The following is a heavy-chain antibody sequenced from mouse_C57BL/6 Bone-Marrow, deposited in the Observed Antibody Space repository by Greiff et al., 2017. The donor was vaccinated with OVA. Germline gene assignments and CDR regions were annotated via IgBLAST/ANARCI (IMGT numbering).Heavy chain of an antibody. CDR2: LYPGGGYT. CDR3: SRSPNYYGSSDGYCDV. Sequence: QVQLKESGAELVGAGTSVKMSCKASGYNFTNYWIGWAKKRPGHGLEWIGDLYPGGGYTNYNEKFKGKATLTADKYSSTAYMQFSSLTSEDSAIYYCSRSPNYYGSSDGYCDVWGTATTVTVAS. D-gene: IGHD1-1*01. J-gene: IGHJ1*03. CDR1: GYNFTNYW. V-gene: IGHV1-63*01.